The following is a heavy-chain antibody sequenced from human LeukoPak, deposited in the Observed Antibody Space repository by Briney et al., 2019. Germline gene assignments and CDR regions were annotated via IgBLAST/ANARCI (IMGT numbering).Heavy chain of an antibody. CDR3: ARELAVAAVFDY. J-gene: IGHJ4*02. D-gene: IGHD6-19*01. CDR2: IYHSGST. V-gene: IGHV4-34*01. CDR1: GGSFSGYY. Sequence: PSETLSLTCAVYGGSFSGYYWSWIRQPPGKGLEWIGEIYHSGSTNYNPSLKSRVTISVDKSKNQFSLKLSSVTAADTAVYYCARELAVAAVFDYWGQGTLVTVSS.